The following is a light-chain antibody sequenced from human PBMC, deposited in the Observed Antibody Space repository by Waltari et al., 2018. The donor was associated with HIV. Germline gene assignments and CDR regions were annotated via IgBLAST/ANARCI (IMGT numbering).Light chain of an antibody. CDR3: SSYSASGTLVL. CDR2: EVK. CDR1: SSDVGASDY. J-gene: IGLJ2*01. Sequence: QSVLTQPASVSGSPGQSISISCSGTSSDVGASDYVSWYHQHPGEAPTLILYEVKKRPSGISNRFSGSKSGNTASLTISGLQVEDEAHYYCSSYSASGTLVLFGGGTRLTVL. V-gene: IGLV2-14*01.